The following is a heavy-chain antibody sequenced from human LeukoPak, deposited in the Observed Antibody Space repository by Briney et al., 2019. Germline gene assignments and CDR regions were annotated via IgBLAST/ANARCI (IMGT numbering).Heavy chain of an antibody. D-gene: IGHD1-26*01. CDR1: GASISTSTYF. V-gene: IGHV4-61*05. Sequence: SETLSLTCTVSGASISTSTYFWSWIRQPPGKGLEWIGYIYYSGSTNYNPSLKSRVTISVDTSKNQFSLKLNSVTAADTAVYYCARGSGSYPYYFDYWGQGTLVTVSS. CDR2: IYYSGST. CDR3: ARGSGSYPYYFDY. J-gene: IGHJ4*02.